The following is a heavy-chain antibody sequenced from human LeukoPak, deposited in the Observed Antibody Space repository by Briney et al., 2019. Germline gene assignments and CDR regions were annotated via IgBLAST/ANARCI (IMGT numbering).Heavy chain of an antibody. Sequence: KSSETLSLTCAVYGGSFSDYYWNWIRQPPGKGLEWIGETHHSGNTNYNPSLKSRVTISVDTSKNQFSLKLSSVTAADTAVYYCARGLLSERFDPWGQGTLVTVSS. J-gene: IGHJ5*02. CDR3: ARGLLSERFDP. CDR1: GGSFSDYY. CDR2: THHSGNT. D-gene: IGHD1-26*01. V-gene: IGHV4-34*01.